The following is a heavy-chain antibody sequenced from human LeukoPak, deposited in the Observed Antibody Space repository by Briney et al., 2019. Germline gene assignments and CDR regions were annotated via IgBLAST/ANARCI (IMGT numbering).Heavy chain of an antibody. V-gene: IGHV4-34*01. D-gene: IGHD3-22*01. J-gene: IGHJ3*02. CDR2: INHSGST. CDR3: ARAPVGYYDSSGYYYARDAFDI. Sequence: SETLSLTCAVYGGSFSGYYLSWIRQPPGKGLEWIGEINHSGSTNYNPSLKSRVTISVDTSKNKFSLKLSSGIAADTAVYYCARAPVGYYDSSGYYYARDAFDIWGQGTMVTVSS. CDR1: GGSFSGYY.